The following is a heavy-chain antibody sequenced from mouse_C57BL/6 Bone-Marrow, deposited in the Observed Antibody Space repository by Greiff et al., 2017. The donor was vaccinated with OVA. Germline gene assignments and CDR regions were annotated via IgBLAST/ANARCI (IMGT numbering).Heavy chain of an antibody. D-gene: IGHD2-4*01. V-gene: IGHV2-2*01. J-gene: IGHJ3*01. CDR1: GFSLTSYG. CDR2: IWSGGST. Sequence: VQGVESGPGLVQPSQSLSITCTVSGFSLTSYGVHWVRQSPGKGLEWLGVIWSGGSTDYNAAFISRLSISKDNSKSQVFFKMNSLQADDTAIYDWARGGITTKKKSWFAYWGQGTLVTVSA. CDR3: ARGGITTKKKSWFAY.